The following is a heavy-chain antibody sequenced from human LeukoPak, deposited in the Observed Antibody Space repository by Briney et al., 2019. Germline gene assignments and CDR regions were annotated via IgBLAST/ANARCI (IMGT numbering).Heavy chain of an antibody. Sequence: GGSLRLSCAASGFTFDDYAMHWVRQAPGKGLEWVSGISWNNGSIGYADSVEGRFTISRDNSKNTLYLQMNSLRAEDTAIYYCAKDQQSISYSPWGQGTLVTVSS. J-gene: IGHJ5*02. D-gene: IGHD4-11*01. CDR1: GFTFDDYA. CDR2: ISWNNGSI. CDR3: AKDQQSISYSP. V-gene: IGHV3-9*01.